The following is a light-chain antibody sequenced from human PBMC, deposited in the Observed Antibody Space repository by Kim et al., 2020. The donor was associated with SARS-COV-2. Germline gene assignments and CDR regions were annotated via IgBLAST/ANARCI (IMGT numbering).Light chain of an antibody. J-gene: IGKJ1*01. CDR1: QSINSW. CDR3: QQYKRDSRT. Sequence: DIQMTQSPSTLSASVGDRVTITCRASQSINSWLAWYQQKPGKAPKVLIYKASSLESGVPSRFSGSGSGTEFTLTISSLQPDDFATYYCQQYKRDSRTFGQGTKVDIK. V-gene: IGKV1-5*03. CDR2: KAS.